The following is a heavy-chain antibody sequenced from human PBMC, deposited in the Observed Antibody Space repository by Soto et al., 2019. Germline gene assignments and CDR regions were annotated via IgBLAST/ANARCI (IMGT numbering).Heavy chain of an antibody. V-gene: IGHV3-21*01. CDR3: AAPTTNYYYGMDV. J-gene: IGHJ6*02. CDR2: ISSSSSYI. CDR1: GFTFSSYS. D-gene: IGHD4-4*01. Sequence: GGSLRLSCAASGFTFSSYSMNWVRQAPGKGLEWVSSISSSSSYIYYADSVKGRFTISRDNAKNSLYLQMNSLRAEDTAVYYCAAPTTNYYYGMDVWGQGTTVTVSS.